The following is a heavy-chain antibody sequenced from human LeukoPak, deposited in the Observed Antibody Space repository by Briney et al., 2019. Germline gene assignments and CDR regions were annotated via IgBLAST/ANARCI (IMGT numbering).Heavy chain of an antibody. CDR3: ARHLPKWGWDY. V-gene: IGHV4-59*08. J-gene: IGHJ4*02. Sequence: SETLSLTCTVSGGSISSYYWSWIRQPPGKGLEWIGYIYYSGSTKYNPSLKSRVTISVDTSKNQFSLKLSSVTAADTAVYYCARHLPKWGWDYWGQGTLVTDSS. CDR2: IYYSGST. D-gene: IGHD1-26*01. CDR1: GGSISSYY.